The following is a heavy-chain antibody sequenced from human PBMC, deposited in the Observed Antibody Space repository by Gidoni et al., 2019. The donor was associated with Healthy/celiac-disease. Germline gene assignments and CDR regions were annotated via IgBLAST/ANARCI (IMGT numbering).Heavy chain of an antibody. CDR3: ARGVGVTVTREKWWYFDY. D-gene: IGHD4-17*01. V-gene: IGHV6-1*01. CDR2: TYYRSKWYN. CDR1: GDSVSSNSAA. Sequence: QVQLQQSGPGLVKPSQTLSLTCAISGDSVSSNSAAWNWIRQSPSRGLEWLGRTYYRSKWYNDYAVSVKSRITINPDTSKNQFSLQLNSVTPEDTAVYYCARGVGVTVTREKWWYFDYWGQGTLVTVSS. J-gene: IGHJ4*02.